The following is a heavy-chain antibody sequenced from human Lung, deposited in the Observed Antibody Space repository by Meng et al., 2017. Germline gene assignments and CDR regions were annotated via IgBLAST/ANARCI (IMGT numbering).Heavy chain of an antibody. CDR3: ARGPTTMAHDFDY. J-gene: IGHJ4*02. V-gene: IGHV4-34*01. Sequence: VHLQQWGAGRFVPAAPLSLCCVARGGHSGDYYWRCLLQPPGKGLEWIGEINHRGTTNYTPSLESRANTSVDTSQNNFSLKLSSVTAADSAVYYCARGPTTMAHDFDYWGQGTLVTVSS. D-gene: IGHD4-11*01. CDR2: INHRGTT. CDR1: GGHSGDYY.